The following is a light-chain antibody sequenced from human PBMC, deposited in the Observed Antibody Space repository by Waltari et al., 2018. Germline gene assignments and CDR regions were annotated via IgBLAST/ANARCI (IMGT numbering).Light chain of an antibody. CDR3: YSAADNSLV. Sequence: SYELTQPSSASVSPGQTARITCSGDVLAKKCARWFQQKPGQAPLVVIYKDSERPSGIPDRVSGSSSGTTVTLTGSGAQVDDEADYYCYSAADNSLVFGGGTKLTVL. V-gene: IGLV3-27*01. J-gene: IGLJ2*01. CDR2: KDS. CDR1: VLAKKC.